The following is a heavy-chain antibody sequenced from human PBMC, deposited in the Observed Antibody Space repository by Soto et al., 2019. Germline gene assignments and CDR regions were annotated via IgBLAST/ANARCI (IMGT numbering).Heavy chain of an antibody. CDR1: GGSFSGYY. CDR2: INHSGST. V-gene: IGHV4-34*01. Sequence: PSETLSLTCAVYGGSFSGYYWSWIRQPPGKGLEWIGEINHSGSTNYNPSLKSRVTISVDTSKNQFSLKLSSVTAADTAVYYCARTWIQLWSRGSFDYWGQGTLVTVSS. CDR3: ARTWIQLWSRGSFDY. J-gene: IGHJ4*02. D-gene: IGHD5-18*01.